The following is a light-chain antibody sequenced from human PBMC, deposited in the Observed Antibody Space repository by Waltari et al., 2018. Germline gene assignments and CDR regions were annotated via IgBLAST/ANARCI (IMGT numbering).Light chain of an antibody. CDR2: DAS. Sequence: EIVLTPSPAILSFSPGERATLSCRASQSVGTYLDWYQQRPGQSPRLLIYDASYRATGIPARFSDSGSETDFTLTISSLQPEDFAVYYCQQRRNRPLTFGGGTRVQI. CDR1: QSVGTY. V-gene: IGKV3-11*01. CDR3: QQRRNRPLT. J-gene: IGKJ4*01.